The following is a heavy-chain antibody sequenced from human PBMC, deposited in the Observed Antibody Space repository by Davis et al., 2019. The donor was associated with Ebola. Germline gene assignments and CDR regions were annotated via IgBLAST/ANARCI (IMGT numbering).Heavy chain of an antibody. CDR1: GYTFTGYY. CDR2: INPNSGGT. V-gene: IGHV1-2*04. J-gene: IGHJ6*02. D-gene: IGHD2-15*01. CDR3: ARDGGEVAELLLGYYYYGMDV. Sequence: AASVKVSCKASGYTFTGYYMHWVRQAPGQGLEWMGWINPNSGGTNYAQKFQGWVTMTRDTSISTAYMELSRLRSDDTAVYYCARDGGEVAELLLGYYYYGMDVWGQGTTVTVSS.